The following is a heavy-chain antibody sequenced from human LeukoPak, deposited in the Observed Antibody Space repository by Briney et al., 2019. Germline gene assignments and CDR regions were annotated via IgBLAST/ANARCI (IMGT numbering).Heavy chain of an antibody. CDR2: TYHSGRT. CDR1: GYSISSGYY. Sequence: SETLSLTCTVSGYSISSGYYWGWIRQPPGQGLEWIGNTYHSGRTYSNPSLKSRVTISVDTSKNQFSLKLTSVTAADTAVYYCARETVASCSRCHAFDIWGQGTMVTVSS. CDR3: ARETVASCSRCHAFDI. V-gene: IGHV4-38-2*02. D-gene: IGHD2-2*01. J-gene: IGHJ3*02.